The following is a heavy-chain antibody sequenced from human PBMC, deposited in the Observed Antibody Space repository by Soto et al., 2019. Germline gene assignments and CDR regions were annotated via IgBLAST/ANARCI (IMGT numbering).Heavy chain of an antibody. Sequence: ASVKVSCKASGYTFTSYGISWVRQAPGQGLEWMGWISAYNGNTNYAQKLQGRVTMTTDTSTSTAYMELRSLRSDDTAVYYCARERRIVVGPAATVNNPHHYYYGTDVWGQGTTVTVSS. CDR1: GYTFTSYG. J-gene: IGHJ6*02. V-gene: IGHV1-18*04. D-gene: IGHD2-2*01. CDR2: ISAYNGNT. CDR3: ARERRIVVGPAATVNNPHHYYYGTDV.